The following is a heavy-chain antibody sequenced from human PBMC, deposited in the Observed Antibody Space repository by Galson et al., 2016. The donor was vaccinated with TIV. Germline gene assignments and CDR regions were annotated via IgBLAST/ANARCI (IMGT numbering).Heavy chain of an antibody. CDR3: ARATAGEISFLVDY. J-gene: IGHJ4*02. D-gene: IGHD3-16*02. CDR2: ISRDGSSY. CDR1: GFTHSSNA. Sequence: SLRLSCAASGFTHSSNAMHWVRQAPGKGLEWLTVISRDGSSYYYADSVKGRLTISRDNSKNALYLQMNSLRPDDTAVYYCARATAGEISFLVDYWGQGTLVTVSS. V-gene: IGHV3-30*01.